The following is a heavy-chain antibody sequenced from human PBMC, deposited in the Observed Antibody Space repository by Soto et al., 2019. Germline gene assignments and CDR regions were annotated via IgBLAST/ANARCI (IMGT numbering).Heavy chain of an antibody. CDR2: ITSDGKSK. D-gene: IGHD2-21*02. Sequence: PGGSLRLSRGASRLKFSKPWVDRGRQSPGGGLVWVSRITSDGKSKAYAESVKGRFAISRDNAKNTLYLQMNGLTADDTAVYYCARESGDWPLNWFDPWGQGTLVTVSS. J-gene: IGHJ5*02. CDR1: RLKFSKPW. V-gene: IGHV3-74*01. CDR3: ARESGDWPLNWFDP.